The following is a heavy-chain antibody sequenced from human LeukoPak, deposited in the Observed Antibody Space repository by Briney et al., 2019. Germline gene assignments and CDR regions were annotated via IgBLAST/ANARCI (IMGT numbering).Heavy chain of an antibody. CDR3: ARGRTMVRGVPLDY. V-gene: IGHV4-34*01. J-gene: IGHJ4*02. D-gene: IGHD3-10*01. CDR1: GGSFSGYY. CDR2: INHSGST. Sequence: SETLSLTCAVYGGSFSGYYWSWIRQPPGEGLEWIGEINHSGSTNYNPSLKSRVTISVDTSKNQFSLKLSSVTAADTAVYYCARGRTMVRGVPLDYWGQGTLVTVSS.